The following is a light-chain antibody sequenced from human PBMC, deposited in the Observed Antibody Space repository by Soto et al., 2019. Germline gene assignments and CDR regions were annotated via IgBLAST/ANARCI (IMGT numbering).Light chain of an antibody. Sequence: EIVLTQSPGTLSLSPGERATLSCRASQSVSSSYLAWYQQKPGQAPRLLMYGASSSATGIPDRFSGSGSGTDFTLTISRLEPEDLPVYYCQQYGSSPRYTFGQGTKLEIK. CDR1: QSVSSSY. V-gene: IGKV3-20*01. J-gene: IGKJ2*01. CDR3: QQYGSSPRYT. CDR2: GAS.